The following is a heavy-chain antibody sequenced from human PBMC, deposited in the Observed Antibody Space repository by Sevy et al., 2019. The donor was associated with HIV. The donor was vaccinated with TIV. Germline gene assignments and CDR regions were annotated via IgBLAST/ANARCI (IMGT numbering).Heavy chain of an antibody. CDR2: ISISGIYI. Sequence: GGSLRLSCAASGFTFSNYNMNWVRQAPGKGLEWVSSISISGIYIHYADSVKGRFTISRDNAKNSLYLQMNSLRAEDTAMYYCARYEEDTSMVNAFDIWGQGTMVTISS. CDR1: GFTFSNYN. V-gene: IGHV3-21*06. J-gene: IGHJ3*02. D-gene: IGHD5-18*01. CDR3: ARYEEDTSMVNAFDI.